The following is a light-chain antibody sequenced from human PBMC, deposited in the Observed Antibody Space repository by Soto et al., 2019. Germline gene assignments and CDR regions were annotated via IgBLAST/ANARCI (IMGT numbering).Light chain of an antibody. CDR2: EVS. Sequence: QSVLTQPASVSGSPGQSITISCPGTSSDVGSYNLVSWYQQHPGKAPKLMIYEVSKRPSGVSNRFSGSKSGNTASLTISGLQAEFEADCYCCSYAGSSFPLIFCNGIEVTVL. V-gene: IGLV2-23*02. CDR3: CSYAGSSFPLI. J-gene: IGLJ1*01. CDR1: SSDVGSYNL.